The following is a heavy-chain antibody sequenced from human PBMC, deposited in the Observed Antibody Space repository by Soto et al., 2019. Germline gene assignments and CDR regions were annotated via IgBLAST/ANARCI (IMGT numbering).Heavy chain of an antibody. CDR3: AKGAPRITIFGVVTWIFDF. Sequence: GGSLRLSCAASGFTFSSYAMSWVRQAPGKGLEWVSAISGSGGSTYYADSVKGRFTISRDNSKNTLYLQINSLRAEDTAVYYCAKGAPRITIFGVVTWIFDFWGQGTLVTVSS. CDR1: GFTFSSYA. J-gene: IGHJ4*02. V-gene: IGHV3-23*01. CDR2: ISGSGGST. D-gene: IGHD3-3*01.